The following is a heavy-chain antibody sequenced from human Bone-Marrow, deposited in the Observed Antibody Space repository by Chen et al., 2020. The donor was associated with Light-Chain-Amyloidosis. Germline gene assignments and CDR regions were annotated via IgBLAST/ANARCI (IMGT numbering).Heavy chain of an antibody. D-gene: IGHD6-13*01. J-gene: IGHJ4*02. Sequence: QVQLQESGPGLVKPSETLSLTCAVSGYSISSGYYWGWIRQPPRKGLEWIGSIYHSGITYYNPSLKRRVTISIDTSKNQFSLKLSSVTAADTAVYYCARDRAASGDYFDYWGQGTLVTVSS. CDR3: ARDRAASGDYFDY. V-gene: IGHV4-38-2*02. CDR2: IYHSGIT. CDR1: GYSISSGYY.